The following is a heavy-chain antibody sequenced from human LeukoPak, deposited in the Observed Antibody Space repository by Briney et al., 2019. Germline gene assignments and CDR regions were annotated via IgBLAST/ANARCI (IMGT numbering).Heavy chain of an antibody. D-gene: IGHD2-2*01. CDR2: IYSSGST. Sequence: SETLSLTCTVSGGSTSSTSYYWGWIRQPPGKDLEWIGSIYSSGSTYYNPSLKSRVTISIDTSKNQFSLKLSSVTAADTAVYYCVRSGGYCSSITCYVEYFDLWGRGTLVTVSS. J-gene: IGHJ2*01. CDR1: GGSTSSTSYY. V-gene: IGHV4-39*01. CDR3: VRSGGYCSSITCYVEYFDL.